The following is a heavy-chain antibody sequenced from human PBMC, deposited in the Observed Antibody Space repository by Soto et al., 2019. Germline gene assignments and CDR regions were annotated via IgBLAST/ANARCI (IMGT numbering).Heavy chain of an antibody. J-gene: IGHJ4*02. CDR2: IYYSGST. Sequence: QLQLQESGPGLVKPSETLSLTCTVSGGSISSSSYYWGWIRQPPGKGLEWIGSIYYSGSTYYNPALKSRVPLSVDTPKNPFSLKLSSGTAADTAVYYCARPRSGLFDYWGQGTLVTVSS. CDR3: ARPRSGLFDY. D-gene: IGHD2-21*02. V-gene: IGHV4-39*01. CDR1: GGSISSSSYY.